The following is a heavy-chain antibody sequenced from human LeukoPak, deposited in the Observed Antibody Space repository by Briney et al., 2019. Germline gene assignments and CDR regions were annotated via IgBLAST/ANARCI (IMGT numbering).Heavy chain of an antibody. Sequence: PGGSLRLSCAASGLTFSSHAMHWVRQAPGKGLEWVAVISHDGSVKHYTDSVKGRFTISRDNSRNTLYLQMNSLRAEDTAVYYCAREPGPGYFDYWGQGTLVTVSS. D-gene: IGHD1-14*01. CDR2: ISHDGSVK. CDR3: AREPGPGYFDY. V-gene: IGHV3-30-3*01. CDR1: GLTFSSHA. J-gene: IGHJ4*02.